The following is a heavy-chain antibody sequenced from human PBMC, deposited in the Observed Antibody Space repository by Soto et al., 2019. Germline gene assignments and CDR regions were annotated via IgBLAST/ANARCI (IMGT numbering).Heavy chain of an antibody. CDR1: GGSISSSSYY. CDR3: AGGRGDYYYGMDV. D-gene: IGHD3-10*01. CDR2: IYYSGST. Sequence: QLQLQESGPGLVKASETLSPTCTVSGGSISSSSYYWGWIRQPPGKGLEWIGSIYYSGSTYYNPSLKSRVTIPVDTSKNQFSLRLSSVTAADTAVYYCAGGRGDYYYGMDVWGQGTTVTVSS. V-gene: IGHV4-39*01. J-gene: IGHJ6*02.